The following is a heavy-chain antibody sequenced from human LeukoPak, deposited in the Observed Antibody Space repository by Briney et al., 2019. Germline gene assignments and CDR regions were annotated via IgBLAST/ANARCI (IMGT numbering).Heavy chain of an antibody. V-gene: IGHV4-39*01. J-gene: IGHJ4*02. CDR2: IYYSGST. CDR3: ASLPITMIVVPFDY. CDR1: GGSISSSSYY. D-gene: IGHD3-22*01. Sequence: SETLSLTCTVSGGSISSSSYYWGWIRQPPGKGLEWIGSIYYSGSTYYNPSLKSRVTISVDTSKNQFSLKLSSVTAADTAVYYCASLPITMIVVPFDYWGQGTLVTVSS.